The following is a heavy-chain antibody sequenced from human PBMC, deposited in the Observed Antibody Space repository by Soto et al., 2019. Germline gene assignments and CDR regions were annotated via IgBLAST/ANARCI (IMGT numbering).Heavy chain of an antibody. CDR1: GSTFSSYA. CDR2: ISGSGGST. V-gene: IGHV3-23*01. CDR3: AKVRGGGYYLYYFDY. D-gene: IGHD3-10*01. J-gene: IGHJ4*02. Sequence: GGSLRLSCAASGSTFSSYAMSWVRQAPGKGLEWVSAISGSGGSTYYADSVKGRFTISRDNSKNTLYLQMNSLRAEDTAVYYCAKVRGGGYYLYYFDYWGQGTLVTVSS.